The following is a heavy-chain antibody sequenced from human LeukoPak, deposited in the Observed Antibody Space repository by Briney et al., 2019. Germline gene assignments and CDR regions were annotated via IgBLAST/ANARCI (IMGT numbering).Heavy chain of an antibody. CDR3: ASGRGYSYGYVSY. Sequence: SETLSLTCTVSGGSISSYYWSWIRQPPGKGLEWVGYIYYSGSTNYNPSLKSRVTISVDTSKNQFSLKLSSVTAADTAVYYCASGRGYSYGYVSYWGQGTLVTVSS. V-gene: IGHV4-59*08. CDR1: GGSISSYY. D-gene: IGHD5-18*01. CDR2: IYYSGST. J-gene: IGHJ4*02.